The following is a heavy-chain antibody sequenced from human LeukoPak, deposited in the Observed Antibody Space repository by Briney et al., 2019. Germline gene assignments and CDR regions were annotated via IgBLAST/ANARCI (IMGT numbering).Heavy chain of an antibody. CDR2: ISSSSSYI. V-gene: IGHV3-21*01. D-gene: IGHD3-22*01. Sequence: GGSLRLSCAASEFTFSSYSMNWVRQAPGKGLEWVSSISSSSSYIYYADSVKGRLTISRDNAKNSLYLQMNSLRAEDTAVYYCARSTRGSGYPNDYWGQGTLVTVSS. CDR3: ARSTRGSGYPNDY. J-gene: IGHJ4*02. CDR1: EFTFSSYS.